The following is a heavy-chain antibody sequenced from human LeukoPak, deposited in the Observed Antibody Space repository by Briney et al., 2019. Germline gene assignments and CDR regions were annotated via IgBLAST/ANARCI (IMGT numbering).Heavy chain of an antibody. Sequence: ASVKVSCKASGGTFSNYAFTWVRQAPGQGLECMGRIIPILALANYAQNFQGRVTITADRSTNTVSMELSSLRSEDTAIYYFARGSENWNYGLCYWGQGTLVSVSS. CDR1: GGTFSNYA. CDR3: ARGSENWNYGLCY. D-gene: IGHD1-7*01. CDR2: IIPILALA. J-gene: IGHJ4*02. V-gene: IGHV1-69*04.